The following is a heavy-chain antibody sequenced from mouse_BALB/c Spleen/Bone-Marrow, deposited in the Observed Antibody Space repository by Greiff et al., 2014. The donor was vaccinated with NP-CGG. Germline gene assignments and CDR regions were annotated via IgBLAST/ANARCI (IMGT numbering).Heavy chain of an antibody. CDR3: TRYGNSDYYAMDY. CDR2: IYPSDSYT. CDR1: GYTFTSYW. J-gene: IGHJ4*01. D-gene: IGHD1-1*01. Sequence: QVQLQQSGAELVRPGASVKLSCRASGYTFTSYWINWVKQRPGQGLEWIGNIYPSDSYTNYNQRFKDKATLTVDKSSSTAYMQLSSPTSEDSAVYYCTRYGNSDYYAMDYWGQGTSVTVSS. V-gene: IGHV1-69*02.